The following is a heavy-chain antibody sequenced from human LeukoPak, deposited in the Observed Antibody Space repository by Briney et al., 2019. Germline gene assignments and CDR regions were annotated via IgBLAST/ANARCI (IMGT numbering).Heavy chain of an antibody. J-gene: IGHJ3*02. D-gene: IGHD4-17*01. CDR2: ISYIGTT. CDR1: DDSFSSHY. CDR3: ARDLVTVTKGFDI. Sequence: SETLSLTCAVSDDSFSSHYWTWIRQPPGKGLEWVGYISYIGTTNYNPSLKSRVTISIDTSKNQFSLKLSSVTAADTAVYYCARDLVTVTKGFDIWGQGTMVSVSS. V-gene: IGHV4-59*11.